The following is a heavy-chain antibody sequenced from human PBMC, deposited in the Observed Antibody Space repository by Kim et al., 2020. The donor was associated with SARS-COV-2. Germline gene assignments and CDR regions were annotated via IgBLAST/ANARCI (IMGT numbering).Heavy chain of an antibody. D-gene: IGHD3-22*01. CDR1: GFTFGDYA. Sequence: GGSLRLSCTASGFTFGDYAMRWVRQAPGKGLEWVGFIRSKAYGGTTAYAATVKGRFTISRDDTKSIAYLQMNSLKTEDTAVYYCTRGEDVRDYYESSGYYTDYWGQGTLVTVYS. CDR3: TRGEDVRDYYESSGYYTDY. CDR2: IRSKAYGGTT. J-gene: IGHJ4*02. V-gene: IGHV3-49*04.